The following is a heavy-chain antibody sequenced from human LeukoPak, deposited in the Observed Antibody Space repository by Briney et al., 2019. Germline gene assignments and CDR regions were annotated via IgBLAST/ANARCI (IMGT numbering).Heavy chain of an antibody. CDR1: GFTFSENW. V-gene: IGHV3-7*01. CDR2: IKGDGSKM. Sequence: PGGSLRLSCGASGFTFSENWMSWVRQAPGRGPEWVADIKGDGSKMYYVDSVKGRFTIYRDNDKNALYLQMNNLRVEDTGVYYCARDGTCLDFWGQGVRVTVSS. J-gene: IGHJ4*02. CDR3: ARDGTCLDF.